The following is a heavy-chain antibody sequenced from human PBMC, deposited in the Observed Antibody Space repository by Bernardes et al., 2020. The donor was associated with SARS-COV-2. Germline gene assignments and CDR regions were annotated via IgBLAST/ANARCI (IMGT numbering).Heavy chain of an antibody. Sequence: SETLSLTCAVYGGSFSGYYWSWIRQPPGKGLEWIGEINHSGSTNYNPSLKSRVTISVDTSKNQFSLKLSSVTAADTAVYYCARVKAARPGNYYYYYYGMDVWGQGTTVTVSS. CDR2: INHSGST. J-gene: IGHJ6*02. D-gene: IGHD6-6*01. CDR1: GGSFSGYY. CDR3: ARVKAARPGNYYYYYYGMDV. V-gene: IGHV4-34*01.